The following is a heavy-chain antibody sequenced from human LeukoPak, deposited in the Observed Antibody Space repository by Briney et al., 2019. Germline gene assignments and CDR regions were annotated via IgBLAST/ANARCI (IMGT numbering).Heavy chain of an antibody. CDR3: ARERELLRAFDI. Sequence: KPGGSLRLSCAASGFTFSSYAMSWVRQAPGKGLEWVSSITSSSSYIYYADSVKGRFTISRDNAKNSLYLQMNSLRAEDTAVYYCARERELLRAFDIWGQGTMVTVSS. D-gene: IGHD1-26*01. CDR2: ITSSSSYI. V-gene: IGHV3-21*01. CDR1: GFTFSSYA. J-gene: IGHJ3*02.